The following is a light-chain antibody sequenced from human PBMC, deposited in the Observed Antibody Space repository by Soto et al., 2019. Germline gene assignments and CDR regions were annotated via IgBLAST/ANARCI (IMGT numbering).Light chain of an antibody. Sequence: EIVMTQSPATLSVFPGERATLSCRASQSVSSNLAWYQQKPGQAPRLLIYGASTRATGIPARFSGSGSGTEFTLTISSLQSEDFAVYYCQQYNDWPPLTFGGGTKVETK. V-gene: IGKV3-15*01. J-gene: IGKJ4*01. CDR1: QSVSSN. CDR2: GAS. CDR3: QQYNDWPPLT.